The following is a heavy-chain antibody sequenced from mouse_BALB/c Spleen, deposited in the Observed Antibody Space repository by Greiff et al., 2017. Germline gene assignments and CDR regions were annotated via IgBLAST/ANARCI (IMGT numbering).Heavy chain of an antibody. V-gene: IGHV14-3*02. CDR3: ARRIYYGNPYWYFDV. J-gene: IGHJ1*01. CDR2: IDPANGNT. D-gene: IGHD2-1*01. CDR1: GFNIKDTY. Sequence: EVQLQQSGAELVKPGASVKLSCIASGFNIKDTYMHWVKQRPEQGLEWIGRIDPANGNTKYDPKFQGKATITADTSSNTAYLQLSSLTSEDTAVYYCARRIYYGNPYWYFDVWGAGTTVTVSS.